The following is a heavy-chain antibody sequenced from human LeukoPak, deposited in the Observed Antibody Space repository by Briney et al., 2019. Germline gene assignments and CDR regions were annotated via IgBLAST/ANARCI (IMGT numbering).Heavy chain of an antibody. Sequence: GGSLRLSCAASGSTFSTYAMSWVRQAPGKGLEWVSAISGSGGSTFNADSVKGRITISRDNSKNTLFLQMNSLRAVDTAIYYCAKDHPSGYYFDYWGQGTLVTVSS. D-gene: IGHD1-14*01. CDR3: AKDHPSGYYFDY. CDR1: GSTFSTYA. V-gene: IGHV3-23*01. CDR2: ISGSGGST. J-gene: IGHJ4*02.